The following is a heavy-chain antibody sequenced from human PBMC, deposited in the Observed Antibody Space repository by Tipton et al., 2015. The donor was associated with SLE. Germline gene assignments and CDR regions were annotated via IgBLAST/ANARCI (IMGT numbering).Heavy chain of an antibody. CDR2: IYYSGST. CDR1: GGSISSHY. D-gene: IGHD6-13*01. CDR3: AKGSSWYFY. Sequence: TLSLTCTVSGGSISSHYWSWIRQPPGKGLEWIGYIYYSGSTNYNPSLKSRVTISVDTSKNQFSLKLSSVTAADTAVYYCAKGSSWYFYWGQGTLVTVSS. J-gene: IGHJ4*02. V-gene: IGHV4-59*11.